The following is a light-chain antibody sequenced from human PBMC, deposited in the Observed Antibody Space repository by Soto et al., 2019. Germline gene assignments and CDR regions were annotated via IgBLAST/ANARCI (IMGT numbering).Light chain of an antibody. V-gene: IGKV3-20*01. CDR3: QQYGSSPPIT. CDR2: GAS. J-gene: IGKJ5*01. CDR1: QSVSSSY. Sequence: EMVLTQSPGTLSLSPGERASLSSSSSQSVSSSYSASYQQQTGQAARLLIYGASSRAPGIPDRFSGSGSGTDFTPPISSLEHEDFAVYYCQQYGSSPPITFGQGTRLEIK.